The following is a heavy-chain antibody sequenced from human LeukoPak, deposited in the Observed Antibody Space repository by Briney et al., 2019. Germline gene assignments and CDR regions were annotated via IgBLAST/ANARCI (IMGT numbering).Heavy chain of an antibody. V-gene: IGHV3-33*06. J-gene: IGHJ4*02. CDR3: AKDAQRGFDYSNSLDK. CDR2: IWSDGTNS. D-gene: IGHD4-11*01. Sequence: PGRSVRLSCATSGFTFSHYGMHWVRQAPGKGLEWVAVIWSDGTNSFYGDPVKGRFTISRDNFQRTVYLQMNSLRAEDTAVYYCAKDAQRGFDYSNSLDKWGQGTLVTVSS. CDR1: GFTFSHYG.